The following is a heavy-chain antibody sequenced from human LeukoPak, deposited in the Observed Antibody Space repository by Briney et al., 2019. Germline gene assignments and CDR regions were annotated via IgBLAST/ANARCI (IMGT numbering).Heavy chain of an antibody. V-gene: IGHV3-23*01. CDR1: GSTFSSYA. J-gene: IGHJ4*02. CDR3: AKVSKLRFLEWFRVGLDY. Sequence: GGSLRLSCAASGSTFSSYAMSWVRQAPGKGLEWVSAISGSGGSTYYADSVKGRFTISRDNSKNTLYLQMNSLRAEDTAVYYCAKVSKLRFLEWFRVGLDYWGQGTLVTVSS. D-gene: IGHD3-3*01. CDR2: ISGSGGST.